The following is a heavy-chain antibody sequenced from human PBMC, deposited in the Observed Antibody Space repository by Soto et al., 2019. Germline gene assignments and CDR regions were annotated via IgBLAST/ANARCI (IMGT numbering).Heavy chain of an antibody. D-gene: IGHD3-10*01. CDR3: ATSFGSGYRAFDY. CDR1: GDTFNFYT. CDR2: FNPILSMS. Sequence: QVQLVQSGAEVKKPGSSVKVSCKASGDTFNFYTINWVRQAPGLGLEWMGRFNPILSMSNSALRFHGRVTLTADKSTSTAYMVLSSLRSDDTAVYYCATSFGSGYRAFDYWGQGVLVTVSS. V-gene: IGHV1-69*02. J-gene: IGHJ4*02.